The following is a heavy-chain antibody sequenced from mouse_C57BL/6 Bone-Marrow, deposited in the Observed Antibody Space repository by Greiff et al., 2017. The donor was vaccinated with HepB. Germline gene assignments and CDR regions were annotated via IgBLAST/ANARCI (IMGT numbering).Heavy chain of an antibody. J-gene: IGHJ3*01. CDR2: ISSGGSYT. Sequence: EVQGVESGGDLVKPGGSLKLSCAASGFTFSSYGMSWVRQTPDKRLEWVATISSGGSYTYYPDSVKGRFTISRDNAKNTLYLQMSSLKSEDTAMYYCARLPSIYYDYDTWFAYWGQGTLVTVSA. V-gene: IGHV5-6*01. CDR3: ARLPSIYYDYDTWFAY. CDR1: GFTFSSYG. D-gene: IGHD2-4*01.